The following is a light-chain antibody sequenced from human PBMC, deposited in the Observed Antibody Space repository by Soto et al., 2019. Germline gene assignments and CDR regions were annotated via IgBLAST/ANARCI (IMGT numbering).Light chain of an antibody. CDR3: QVWDNTGDHVV. CDR1: NIVTKS. J-gene: IGLJ2*01. CDR2: ANT. Sequence: SYVLTQPPSVSVAPGQTARITCGGDNIVTKSVHWYQQRPGQAPAVVVYANTDRASGIPERFSGSNSGNTATLTINRVEAGDEADYYWQVWDNTGDHVVFGGGTKLTVL. V-gene: IGLV3-21*02.